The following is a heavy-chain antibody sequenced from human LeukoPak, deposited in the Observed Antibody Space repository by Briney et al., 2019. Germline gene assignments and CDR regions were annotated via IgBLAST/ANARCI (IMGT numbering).Heavy chain of an antibody. Sequence: PGGSLRLSCAASGFTFDDYAMHWVRQAPGKGLEWVSGISWNSGSIAYADSVKSRFTISRDNAKNSLYLQMNSLRAEDTALYYCAKDFGRSAYDRPFDYWGQGTLVTVSS. CDR2: ISWNSGSI. J-gene: IGHJ4*02. CDR1: GFTFDDYA. V-gene: IGHV3-9*01. CDR3: AKDFGRSAYDRPFDY. D-gene: IGHD5-12*01.